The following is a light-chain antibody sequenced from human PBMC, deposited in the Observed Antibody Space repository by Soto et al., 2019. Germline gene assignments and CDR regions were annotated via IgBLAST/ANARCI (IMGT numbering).Light chain of an antibody. Sequence: QSALTQPPSASGSPGQSVTISCTGTSSDVGGYNYVSWYQQHPGKGPKLMIYEVSKRPSGVPDRFSGSKSGNTASLTVSGLLAEDEADYYCSSYAGSNNLIFGGGNKLTVL. CDR3: SSYAGSNNLI. J-gene: IGLJ2*01. CDR1: SSDVGGYNY. CDR2: EVS. V-gene: IGLV2-8*01.